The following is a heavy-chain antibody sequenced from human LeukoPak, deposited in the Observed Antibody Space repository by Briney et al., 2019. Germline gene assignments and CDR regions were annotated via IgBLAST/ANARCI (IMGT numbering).Heavy chain of an antibody. J-gene: IGHJ4*02. Sequence: ASVTVSRKSSGYTFTSYDINWVRQATAQGLEWMGWMNPNCGNTDYAQKFQGRVTITRNTSISTAYLELSSLRSEDTAVYYCARDHYDSSGYDYWGQGTLVTVSS. CDR2: MNPNCGNT. CDR1: GYTFTSYD. D-gene: IGHD3-22*01. V-gene: IGHV1-8*03. CDR3: ARDHYDSSGYDY.